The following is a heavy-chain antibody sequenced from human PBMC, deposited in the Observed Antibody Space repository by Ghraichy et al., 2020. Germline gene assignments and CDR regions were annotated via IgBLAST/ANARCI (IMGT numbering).Heavy chain of an antibody. CDR2: INPSGGST. CDR1: GYTFTSYY. J-gene: IGHJ6*02. D-gene: IGHD3-10*01. V-gene: IGHV1-46*01. CDR3: ASPTFSSGSYYDPLRGMDV. Sequence: ASVKVSCKASGYTFTSYYMHWVRQAPGQGLEWMGIINPSGGSTSYAQKFQGRVTMTRDTSTSTVYMELSSLRSEDTAVYYCASPTFSSGSYYDPLRGMDVWGQGTTVTVSS.